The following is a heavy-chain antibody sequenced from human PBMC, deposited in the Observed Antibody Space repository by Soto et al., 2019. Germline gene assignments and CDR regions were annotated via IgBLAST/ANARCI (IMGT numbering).Heavy chain of an antibody. V-gene: IGHV1-69*13. D-gene: IGHD6-6*01. Sequence: ASVKVSCKASGGTLSSYATSWVRQAPGQGLEWMGGIIPIFGTANYAQKFQGRVTITADESTSTAYMELSSLKASDTAMYYCAAYTSSSGRHFDHWGQGTLVTVSS. J-gene: IGHJ4*02. CDR2: IIPIFGTA. CDR3: AAYTSSSGRHFDH. CDR1: GGTLSSYA.